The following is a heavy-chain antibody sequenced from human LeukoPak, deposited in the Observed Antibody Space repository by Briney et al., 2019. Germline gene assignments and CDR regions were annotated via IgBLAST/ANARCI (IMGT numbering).Heavy chain of an antibody. CDR1: GFTFSSYS. CDR2: ISSSSTYI. D-gene: IGHD6-19*01. Sequence: KSGGSLRLSCAASGFTFSSYSRNWHRHAPGKGLEWVSSISSSSTYIYYGDSVKGRFTISRDNAKNSLYLQMNSLRAEDTAVYYCAREGDSGYFDYWGQGTLVTVSS. J-gene: IGHJ4*02. CDR3: AREGDSGYFDY. V-gene: IGHV3-21*01.